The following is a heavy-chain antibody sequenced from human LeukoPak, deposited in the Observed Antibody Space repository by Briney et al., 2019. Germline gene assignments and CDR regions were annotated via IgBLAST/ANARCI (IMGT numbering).Heavy chain of an antibody. J-gene: IGHJ6*03. CDR3: ARDEYYYGSGSYSFGYYFYYLAV. V-gene: IGHV3-30*02. CDR1: GFTFNNYG. Sequence: GGSLRLSCAASGFTFNNYGMHWVRQAPGKGLEWVAFIWYDGSNKWYADSVKGRFTISRDNSKNTLYQQMNSLRAEDTAVYYCARDEYYYGSGSYSFGYYFYYLAVWGKGTTVTISS. CDR2: IWYDGSNK. D-gene: IGHD3-10*01.